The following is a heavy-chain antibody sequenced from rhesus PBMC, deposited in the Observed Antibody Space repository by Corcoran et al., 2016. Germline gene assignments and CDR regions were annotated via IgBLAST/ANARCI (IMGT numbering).Heavy chain of an antibody. D-gene: IGHD1-1*01. Sequence: QVQLQESGPGLVKPSETLSLTCAVSGYSISRVYGWSWIRQHPGKGLEGVGDIGGSRGSTNYNPPLKSRVPISKDPSKNQFSLKLSSVTAADTAVYYCARVALELSVSFFDYWGQGVLVTVSS. J-gene: IGHJ4*01. V-gene: IGHV4-127*01. CDR2: IGGSRGST. CDR1: GYSISRVYG. CDR3: ARVALELSVSFFDY.